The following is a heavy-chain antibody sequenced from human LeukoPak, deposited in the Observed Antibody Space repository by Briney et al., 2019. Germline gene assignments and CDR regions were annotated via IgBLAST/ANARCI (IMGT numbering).Heavy chain of an antibody. CDR1: GFTFSSYW. CDR2: INSDGSST. Sequence: SGGSLRLSCAASGFTFSSYWMHWVRQAPGKGLVWFSRINSDGSSTSYADSVKGRFTISRDNAKNTLYLQMNSLRAEDTAVYYCAPTTGDAFDIWGQGTMVTASS. J-gene: IGHJ3*02. D-gene: IGHD4-17*01. V-gene: IGHV3-74*01. CDR3: APTTGDAFDI.